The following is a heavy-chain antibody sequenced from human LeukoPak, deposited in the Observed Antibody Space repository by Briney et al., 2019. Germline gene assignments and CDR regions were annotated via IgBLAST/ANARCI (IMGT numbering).Heavy chain of an antibody. CDR2: INHSGST. Sequence: SETLSLTCAVYGGSFSGYYWSWIRQPPGKGLEWTGEINHSGSTNYNPSLKSRVTISVDTSKNQFSLKLSSVTAADTAVYYCARGPQVVVVPAAYYYYYGMDVWGQGTTVTVSS. V-gene: IGHV4-34*01. CDR1: GGSFSGYY. J-gene: IGHJ6*02. D-gene: IGHD2-2*01. CDR3: ARGPQVVVVPAAYYYYYGMDV.